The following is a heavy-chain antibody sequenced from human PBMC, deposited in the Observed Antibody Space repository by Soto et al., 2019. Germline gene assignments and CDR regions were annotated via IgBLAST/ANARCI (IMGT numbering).Heavy chain of an antibody. J-gene: IGHJ4*02. CDR1: GFTFSSYA. CDR3: AKDMVRGFSPIDY. D-gene: IGHD3-10*01. Sequence: EVQLLESGGGLVQPGGSLRLSCAASGFTFSSYAMSWVRQAPGKGLEWVSAISGSGGSTYYADSVKGRFTISRDNSKNTLYLQMNSLRAVDTAVYYCAKDMVRGFSPIDYWGQGTLVTVSS. CDR2: ISGSGGST. V-gene: IGHV3-23*01.